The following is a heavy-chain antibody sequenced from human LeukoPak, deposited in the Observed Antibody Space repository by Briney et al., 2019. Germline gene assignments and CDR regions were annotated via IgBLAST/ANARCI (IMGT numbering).Heavy chain of an antibody. CDR1: GFTFSSYG. Sequence: GGSLRLSCAASGFTFSSYGMHWVRQAPGKGLEWVAVTSYDGSNKYYADSVKGRFTISRDNSKNTPYLQMNSLRAEDTAVYYCAKDQGYDSSYFDYWGRGTLVTVSS. CDR3: AKDQGYDSSYFDY. CDR2: TSYDGSNK. D-gene: IGHD3-22*01. V-gene: IGHV3-30*18. J-gene: IGHJ4*02.